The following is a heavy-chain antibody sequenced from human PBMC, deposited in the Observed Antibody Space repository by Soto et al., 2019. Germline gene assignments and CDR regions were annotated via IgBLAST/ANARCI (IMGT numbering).Heavy chain of an antibody. CDR2: TYYRSKWYN. D-gene: IGHD6-13*01. Sequence: SQTLSLTCAISGDSVSSNSAAWNWIRQSPSRGLEWLGRTYYRSKWYNDYAVSVKSRITINPDTSKNQFSLQLNSVTPEDTAVYYCAREGAAAGRGYYYYYGMDVWGQGTTVNVSS. CDR1: GDSVSSNSAA. CDR3: AREGAAAGRGYYYYYGMDV. J-gene: IGHJ6*02. V-gene: IGHV6-1*01.